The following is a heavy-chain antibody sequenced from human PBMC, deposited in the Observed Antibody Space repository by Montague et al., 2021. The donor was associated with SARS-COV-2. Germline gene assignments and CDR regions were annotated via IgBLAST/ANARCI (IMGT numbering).Heavy chain of an antibody. CDR3: ARDTLATVRLYYDHGMDV. D-gene: IGHD1-1*01. CDR1: GFTFSSYE. V-gene: IGHV3-48*03. CDR2: ISSSGSTI. Sequence: SLRLSCAASGFTFSSYEMNWVRQAPGKGLEWVSYISSSGSTIYXXXSXXXRFXISRDNAKNSLYLQMDSLRAEDTAVYYCARDTLATVRLYYDHGMDVWGQGTTVTVAS. J-gene: IGHJ6*02.